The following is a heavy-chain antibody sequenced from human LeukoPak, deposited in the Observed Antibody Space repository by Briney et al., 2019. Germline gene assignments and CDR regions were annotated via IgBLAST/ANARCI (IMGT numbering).Heavy chain of an antibody. CDR3: ARGPSVGSGWSPDL. J-gene: IGHJ5*02. CDR1: GFTFRNYE. D-gene: IGHD6-19*01. Sequence: PGGSLRLSCAASGFTFRNYEMNWVRQAPGKGLEWVSYITSSASTVYYAGSVKGRFTISRDNAKNSLYLQMNSLRAEDTAIYYCARGPSVGSGWSPDLWGQGTLVTVSS. CDR2: ITSSASTV. V-gene: IGHV3-48*03.